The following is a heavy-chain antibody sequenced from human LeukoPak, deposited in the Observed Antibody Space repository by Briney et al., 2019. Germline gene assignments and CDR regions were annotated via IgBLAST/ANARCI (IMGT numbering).Heavy chain of an antibody. CDR3: ASRTYCDRSGPNWYFDL. V-gene: IGHV3-66*01. CDR2: IYGSGST. Sequence: PGGSLRLSCAAPGLTVSSNYLSWVRQAPGRGLDWVSVIYGSGSTDYADSVKGRFIMSRDTSKDTVYLQMNSLRAEDTAVYYCASRTYCDRSGPNWYFDLWGRGTLVTVSS. CDR1: GLTVSSNY. D-gene: IGHD3-22*01. J-gene: IGHJ2*01.